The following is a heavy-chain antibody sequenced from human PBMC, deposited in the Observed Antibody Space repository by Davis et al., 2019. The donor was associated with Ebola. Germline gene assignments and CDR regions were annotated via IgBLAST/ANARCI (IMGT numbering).Heavy chain of an antibody. V-gene: IGHV4-34*01. J-gene: IGHJ6*02. Sequence: SETLSLTCAVYGGSFSGYYWSWIRQPPGKGLEWIGEINHSGSTNYNPSLKSRVTISVDTSKNQFSLKLSSVTAADTAVYYCARAITVTSYSYYYYYYGMDVWGQGTTVTVSS. CDR3: ARAITVTSYSYYYYYYGMDV. D-gene: IGHD4-17*01. CDR1: GGSFSGYY. CDR2: INHSGST.